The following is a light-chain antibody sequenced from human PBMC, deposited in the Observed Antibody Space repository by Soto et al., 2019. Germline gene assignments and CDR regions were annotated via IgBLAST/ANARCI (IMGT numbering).Light chain of an antibody. CDR2: GAS. CDR3: QLYNRNTWS. Sequence: DIQLTQSPSTLSASVGGRVTSTCGASQSVGNWVAWYQQKPGKAPKLLIYGASNLESGVPSRFSGSGSGTEFTLTITTLQPDDFATYFCQLYNRNTWSFGPGTKVDIK. V-gene: IGKV1-5*01. J-gene: IGKJ1*01. CDR1: QSVGNW.